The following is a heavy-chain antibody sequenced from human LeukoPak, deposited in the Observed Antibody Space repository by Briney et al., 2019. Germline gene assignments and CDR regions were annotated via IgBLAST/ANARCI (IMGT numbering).Heavy chain of an antibody. CDR1: GGTFSSYT. J-gene: IGHJ4*02. CDR2: IIPILGIA. CDR3: AIWAYDFWSGSQGMLDY. Sequence: ASVKVSRKASGGTFSSYTISWVRQAPGQGLEWMGRIIPILGIANYAQKFQGRVTITADKSTSTAYMELSSLRSEDTAVYYCAIWAYDFWSGSQGMLDYWGQGTLVTVSS. V-gene: IGHV1-69*02. D-gene: IGHD3-3*01.